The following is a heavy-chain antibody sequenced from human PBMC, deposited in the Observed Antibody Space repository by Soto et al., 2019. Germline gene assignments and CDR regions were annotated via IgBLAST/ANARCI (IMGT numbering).Heavy chain of an antibody. D-gene: IGHD6-19*01. CDR1: GFTFSSYA. Sequence: PGGSLRLSCAASGFTFSSYAMSWVRQAPGKGLEWVSAISGSGGSTYYADSVKGRFTISRDNSKNTLYLQMNSLRAEDTAVYYCAKEADTGTPGSGWYPVPHTYRPTRVGSWGQGTLVTVSS. V-gene: IGHV3-23*01. J-gene: IGHJ4*02. CDR2: ISGSGGST. CDR3: AKEADTGTPGSGWYPVPHTYRPTRVGS.